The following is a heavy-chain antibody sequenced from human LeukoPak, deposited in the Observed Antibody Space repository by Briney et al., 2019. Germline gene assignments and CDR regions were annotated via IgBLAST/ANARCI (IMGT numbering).Heavy chain of an antibody. CDR1: GFTFSNYW. CDR2: TNQDGNGK. CDR3: ARGMTVAANWFDR. D-gene: IGHD6-19*01. J-gene: IGHJ5*02. V-gene: IGHV3-7*01. Sequence: GGSLRLSCAASGFTFSNYWMNWVRQAPGKGPEWVANTNQDGNGKYFVESVKGRFTISRDNAKNSLYLQMNSLRAEDTAVYYCARGMTVAANWFDRWGQGTLVTVSS.